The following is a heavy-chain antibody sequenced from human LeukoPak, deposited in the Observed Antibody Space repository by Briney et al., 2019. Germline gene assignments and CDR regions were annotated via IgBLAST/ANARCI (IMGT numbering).Heavy chain of an antibody. CDR2: INPNSGGT. CDR3: ARVHSSGWYQNDY. D-gene: IGHD6-19*01. CDR1: GYTFTGYY. Sequence: ASVKVSCKASGYTFTGYYMHWVRQAPGQGLEWMGWINPNSGGTSYAQKFQGRVTMTTDTSTSTAYMELRSLRSDDTAVYYCARVHSSGWYQNDYWGQGTLVTVSS. J-gene: IGHJ4*02. V-gene: IGHV1-2*02.